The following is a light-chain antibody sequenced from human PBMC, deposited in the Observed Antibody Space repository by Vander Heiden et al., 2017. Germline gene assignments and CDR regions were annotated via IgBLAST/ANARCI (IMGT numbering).Light chain of an antibody. CDR2: EVS. J-gene: IGLJ1*01. Sequence: QSGLSPPAFVSSCPGQSITISCAGTSCTVGCYNYVSWYQQRPGKAPHVMIYEVSHRPSGISNRFSGSKSGNTAALTISGLQAEDEADYYCSSRTTSKNLVFGSGTRVTVL. V-gene: IGLV2-14*01. CDR3: SSRTTSKNLV. CDR1: SCTVGCYNY.